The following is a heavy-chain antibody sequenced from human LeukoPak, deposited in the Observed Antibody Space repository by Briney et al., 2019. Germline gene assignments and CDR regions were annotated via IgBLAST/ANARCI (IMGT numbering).Heavy chain of an antibody. V-gene: IGHV1-3*01. Sequence: ASVKVSCKASGYTFTSYAMQWARQAPGQRLEWMGWINAGNGNTKYSQKFQGRVTITKDTSASTAYMELSSLRSEDTAVYYCARVSSYYYGMDVWGQGTTVTVSS. CDR1: GYTFTSYA. CDR2: INAGNGNT. CDR3: ARVSSYYYGMDV. D-gene: IGHD2-21*01. J-gene: IGHJ6*02.